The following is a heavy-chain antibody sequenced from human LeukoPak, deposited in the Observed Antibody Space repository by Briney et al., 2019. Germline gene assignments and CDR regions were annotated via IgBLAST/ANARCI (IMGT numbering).Heavy chain of an antibody. Sequence: GSLRLSCAASGFTFSSCAMSWIRQPPVKGLEWIGEINHSGSTNYNPSLKSRVTISVNTSKNQFSLKLSSVTAADTAVYYCARGRYSGTNHWGQGTLVTVSS. D-gene: IGHD1-26*01. CDR2: INHSGST. CDR3: ARGRYSGTNH. J-gene: IGHJ5*02. V-gene: IGHV4-34*01. CDR1: GFTFSSCA.